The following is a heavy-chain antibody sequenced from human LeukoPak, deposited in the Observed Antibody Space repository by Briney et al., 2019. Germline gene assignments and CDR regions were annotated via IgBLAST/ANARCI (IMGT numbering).Heavy chain of an antibody. D-gene: IGHD3-22*01. CDR3: ARPALDYDSSGYIVDAFDI. V-gene: IGHV4-39*01. CDR1: GGSISSSSYY. J-gene: IGHJ3*02. Sequence: SETLSLTCTVSGGSISSSSYYWGWIRQPPGKGLEWIGSIYYSGSTYYNPSLKSRVTISVDTSKNQFSLKLSSVTAADTAVYYCARPALDYDSSGYIVDAFDIWGQGTMVTVSS. CDR2: IYYSGST.